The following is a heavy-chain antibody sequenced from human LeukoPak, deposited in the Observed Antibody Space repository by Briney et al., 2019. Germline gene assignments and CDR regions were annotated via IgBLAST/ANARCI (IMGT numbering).Heavy chain of an antibody. CDR2: ISSSSTYI. V-gene: IGHV3-21*01. J-gene: IGHJ4*02. D-gene: IGHD2-2*01. CDR1: GFAFSSYS. CDR3: TRDPGRCTSTSCYPDY. Sequence: GGSLRFSCTASGFAFSSYSMNWVRQAPGKGLEWVSSISSSSTYIYYADSVKGRFTISRDNAKNSMYLQMNSLRAEDTAVYYCTRDPGRCTSTSCYPDYWGQGTLVTVSS.